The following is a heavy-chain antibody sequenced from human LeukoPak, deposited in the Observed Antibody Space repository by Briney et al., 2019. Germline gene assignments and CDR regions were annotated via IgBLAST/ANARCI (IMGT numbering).Heavy chain of an antibody. D-gene: IGHD5-18*01. CDR1: GYTFSSYT. CDR3: ARDGLHTAHFDY. CDR2: VSASSNI. J-gene: IGHJ4*02. Sequence: GGSLRLSCAASGYTFSSYTMNWVRQAPGKGLQWVSTVSASSNIHYSDSVKGRFTISRDNARNSLYLQMNRLRDEDTAVYYCARDGLHTAHFDYWGQGTLVTVSS. V-gene: IGHV3-48*02.